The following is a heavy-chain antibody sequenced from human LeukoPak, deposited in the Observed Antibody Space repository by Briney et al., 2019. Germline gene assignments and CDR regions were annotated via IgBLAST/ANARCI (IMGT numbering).Heavy chain of an antibody. D-gene: IGHD6-13*01. J-gene: IGHJ4*02. CDR3: AKTRSYSSSSLSY. CDR2: IYSGGST. CDR1: GFTVSSNY. V-gene: IGHV3-66*02. Sequence: GGSLRLSCAAPGFTVSSNYMSWVRQAPGKGLEWVSVIYSGGSTYYADSVKGRFTISRDNSKNTLYLQMNSLRAEDTAVYYCAKTRSYSSSSLSYWGQGTLVTVSS.